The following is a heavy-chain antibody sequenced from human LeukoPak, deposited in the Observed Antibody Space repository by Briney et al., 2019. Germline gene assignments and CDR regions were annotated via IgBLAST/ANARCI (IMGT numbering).Heavy chain of an antibody. Sequence: PGGSLRLSCAASGFTFSNYVMSWVRQAPGKGLEWVSGIDWSGRSTGYADSVKGRFTISRDNAKNSLYLQMISLRAEDTAFYSGTKDRSGCYDGSFDIWGQGTTVTVSS. CDR2: IDWSGRST. CDR1: GFTFSNYV. D-gene: IGHD6-19*01. J-gene: IGHJ3*02. V-gene: IGHV3-20*04. CDR3: TKDRSGCYDGSFDI.